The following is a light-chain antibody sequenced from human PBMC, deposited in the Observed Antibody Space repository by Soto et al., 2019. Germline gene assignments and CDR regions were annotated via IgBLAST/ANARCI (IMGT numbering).Light chain of an antibody. CDR1: SSNIGAGYD. J-gene: IGLJ3*02. CDR3: QSYDSSLSGWV. CDR2: GNS. V-gene: IGLV1-40*01. Sequence: QSVLTQPPSVSGAPGQRVTISCTGSSSNIGAGYDVHWYQQLPGTAPKLLICGNSNRPSGVPDRFSGSKSGTSASLAITGLQAEDEADYYCQSYDSSLSGWVFGGGTNVTVL.